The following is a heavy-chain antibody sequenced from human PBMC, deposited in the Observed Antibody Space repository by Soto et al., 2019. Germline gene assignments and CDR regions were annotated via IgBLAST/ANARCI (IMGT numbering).Heavy chain of an antibody. J-gene: IGHJ4*02. CDR2: IIPIFGTA. Sequence: KVSCKASGGTFSSYAISWVRQAPGQGLEWMGGIIPIFGTANYAQKFQGRVTITADKSTSTAYMELSSLRSEDTAVYYCARDARSSAPAHSFAYWGQGTLVTVPS. D-gene: IGHD6-6*01. CDR1: GGTFSSYA. CDR3: ARDARSSAPAHSFAY. V-gene: IGHV1-69*06.